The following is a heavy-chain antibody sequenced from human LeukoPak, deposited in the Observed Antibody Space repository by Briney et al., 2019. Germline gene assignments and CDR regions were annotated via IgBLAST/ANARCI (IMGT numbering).Heavy chain of an antibody. D-gene: IGHD6-6*01. J-gene: IGHJ5*02. Sequence: SETLSLTCTDSGGSISSYYWSWIRQPAGKGLEWIGRIYTSGSTNYNPSLKSRVTISVDKSKNQFSLKLSSVTAADTAVYYCARGSIAARPEWFDPWGQGTLVTVSS. CDR3: ARGSIAARPEWFDP. CDR1: GGSISSYY. CDR2: IYTSGST. V-gene: IGHV4-4*07.